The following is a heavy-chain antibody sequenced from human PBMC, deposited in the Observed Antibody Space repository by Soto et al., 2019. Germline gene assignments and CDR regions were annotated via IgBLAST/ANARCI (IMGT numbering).Heavy chain of an antibody. Sequence: GGSLRLSCAASGFTFSSYAMHWVRQAPGKGLEWVAVISYDGSNKYYADSVKGRFTISRDNSKNTLYLQMNSLRAEDTAVYYCAQDRRNYDFWSVYYNINYYYYGMDVWGQGTTVTVPS. CDR2: ISYDGSNK. D-gene: IGHD3-3*01. CDR1: GFTFSSYA. V-gene: IGHV3-30-3*02. CDR3: AQDRRNYDFWSVYYNINYYYYGMDV. J-gene: IGHJ6*02.